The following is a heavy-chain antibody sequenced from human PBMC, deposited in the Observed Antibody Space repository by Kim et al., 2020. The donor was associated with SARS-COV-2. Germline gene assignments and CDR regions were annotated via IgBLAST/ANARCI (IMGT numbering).Heavy chain of an antibody. CDR1: GGSISSSNW. CDR2: IYHNGNT. V-gene: IGHV4-4*02. D-gene: IGHD6-13*01. J-gene: IGHJ5*02. Sequence: SETLSLTCAVSGGSISSSNWWSWVRQPPGKGLDWIGEIYHNGNTNYNPSLKSRVIISVDKSNNHFSLNLSSVTAADTAVYYCARAAAGRAWFDPWGQGTLVTVSS. CDR3: ARAAAGRAWFDP.